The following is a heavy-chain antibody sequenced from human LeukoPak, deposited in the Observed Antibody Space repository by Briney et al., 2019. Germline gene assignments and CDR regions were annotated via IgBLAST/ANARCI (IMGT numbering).Heavy chain of an antibody. CDR2: ISYDGSNE. V-gene: IGHV3-30*04. J-gene: IGHJ5*02. CDR1: GFTFSSYV. CDR3: ARDFPRFDP. Sequence: GGSLRLSCAASGFTFSSYVMHWVRQAPGKGLEWVAIISYDGSNEYYADSVKGRFTISRDNAKNSLYLQMNSLRAEDTAVYYCARDFPRFDPWGQGTLVTVSS.